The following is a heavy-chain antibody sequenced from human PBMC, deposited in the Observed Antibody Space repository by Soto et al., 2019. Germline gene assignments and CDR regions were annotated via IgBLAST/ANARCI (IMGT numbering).Heavy chain of an antibody. Sequence: QITLKESGPTLVKPTQTLTLTCTFSGFSLTSGVVGVGWIRQPPGEALEWLALIYWNDEQYYHPSLRNRLTITRDTSKIQVVLTMTNMDPVDTATYYCAHRLPGPSGYDVWGQGTTVTVSS. J-gene: IGHJ6*02. D-gene: IGHD6-13*01. CDR1: GFSLTSGVVG. CDR2: IYWNDEQ. CDR3: AHRLPGPSGYDV. V-gene: IGHV2-5*01.